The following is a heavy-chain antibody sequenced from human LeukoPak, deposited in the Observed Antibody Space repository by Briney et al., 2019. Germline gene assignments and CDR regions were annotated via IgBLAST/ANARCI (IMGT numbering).Heavy chain of an antibody. CDR1: GYTFTGYY. D-gene: IGHD1-7*01. V-gene: IGHV1-2*02. Sequence: GASVKVSCKASGYTFTGYYMHWVRQAPGQGLEWMGWINPNSGGTNYAQKFQGRVTMTRDTSISTAYMELSRLRSDDTAVYYCARAAIRWTGTTTFDPWGQGTLVAVSS. CDR2: INPNSGGT. J-gene: IGHJ5*02. CDR3: ARAAIRWTGTTTFDP.